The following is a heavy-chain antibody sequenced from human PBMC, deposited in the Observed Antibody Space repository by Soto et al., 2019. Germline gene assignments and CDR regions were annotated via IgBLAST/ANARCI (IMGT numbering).Heavy chain of an antibody. CDR3: ARQGIAVAGDYYYYGMDV. J-gene: IGHJ6*02. Sequence: PSETLSLTCTVSGGSISSSSYYWGWIRQPPWKGLEWIGSIYYSGSTYYNPSLKSRVTISVDTSKNQFSLKLSSVTAADTAVYYCARQGIAVAGDYYYYGMDVWGQGTTVTVSS. V-gene: IGHV4-39*01. CDR2: IYYSGST. D-gene: IGHD6-19*01. CDR1: GGSISSSSYY.